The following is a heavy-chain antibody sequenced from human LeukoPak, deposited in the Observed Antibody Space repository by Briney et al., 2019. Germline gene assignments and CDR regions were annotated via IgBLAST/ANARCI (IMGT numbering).Heavy chain of an antibody. Sequence: GGSLRLSCAASGFTFSSYGMHCVRQAPGKGLEWVAFIRYDGSNKYYADSVKGGFTISRDNSKNTLYLQMNSLRAEDTAVYYCAKDPSEWLPSGPPENNWFDPWGQGTLVTVSS. J-gene: IGHJ5*02. CDR3: AKDPSEWLPSGPPENNWFDP. CDR1: GFTFSSYG. V-gene: IGHV3-30*02. CDR2: IRYDGSNK. D-gene: IGHD6-19*01.